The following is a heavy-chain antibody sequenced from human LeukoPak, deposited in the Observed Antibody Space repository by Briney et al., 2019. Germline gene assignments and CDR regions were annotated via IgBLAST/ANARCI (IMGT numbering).Heavy chain of an antibody. CDR2: IYHSGST. D-gene: IGHD2-2*01. J-gene: IGHJ4*02. V-gene: IGHV4-30-2*01. Sequence: PSETLSLTCTVSGGSLSSGGYYWSWIRQPPGKGLEWIGYIYHSGSTYYNPSLKSRVTISVDRSKNQFSLKLSSVTAADTAVYYCARVLPAAGGFDYWGQGTLVTVSS. CDR1: GGSLSSGGYY. CDR3: ARVLPAAGGFDY.